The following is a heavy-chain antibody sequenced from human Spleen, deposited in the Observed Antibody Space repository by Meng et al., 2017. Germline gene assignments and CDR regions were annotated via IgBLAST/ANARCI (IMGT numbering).Heavy chain of an antibody. CDR1: DYTSASYG. Sequence: QAQPLQSGAEVKKPGASVWVSCKVSDYTSASYGISWFRQAPGQGLEWMGYMRPNSDNTDYAQKFQGRITMTTNTSISTAYMELSSLTSEDTAVYYCAREGLDPWGQGTLVTVSS. V-gene: IGHV1-8*01. CDR2: MRPNSDNT. CDR3: AREGLDP. J-gene: IGHJ5*02.